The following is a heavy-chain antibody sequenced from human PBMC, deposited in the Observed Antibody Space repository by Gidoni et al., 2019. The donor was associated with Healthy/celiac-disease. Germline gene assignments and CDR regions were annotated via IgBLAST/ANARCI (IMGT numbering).Heavy chain of an antibody. J-gene: IGHJ5*02. CDR2: ISGSGGST. V-gene: IGHV3-23*01. CDR3: HSPGGDSSGYWFDP. CDR1: GFTFSSYA. D-gene: IGHD3-22*01. Sequence: EVQLLESGGGLVQPGGSLRLSCAASGFTFSSYAMSWVRQAPEKGLEWVSAISGSGGSTYYADSVKGRFTISRDNSKNTLYLQMNSLRAEDTAVYYCHSPGGDSSGYWFDPWGQGTLVTVST.